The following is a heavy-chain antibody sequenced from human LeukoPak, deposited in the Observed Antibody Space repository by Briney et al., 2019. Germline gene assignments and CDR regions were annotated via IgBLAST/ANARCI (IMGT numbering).Heavy chain of an antibody. CDR2: ISGSGGNT. CDR1: GFTFSISA. J-gene: IGHJ4*02. D-gene: IGHD5-18*01. Sequence: GGSLSLSCVASGFTFSISAMSWVRQAPGKGLEWVSAISGSGGNTYYADSVKGRFTISRDNSQNTLYLYMNSLRADDTAVYYCGKEMTSMVTVEYWGQGTLVTVSS. CDR3: GKEMTSMVTVEY. V-gene: IGHV3-23*01.